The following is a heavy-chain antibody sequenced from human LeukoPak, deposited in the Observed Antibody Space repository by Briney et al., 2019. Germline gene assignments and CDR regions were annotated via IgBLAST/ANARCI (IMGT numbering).Heavy chain of an antibody. CDR1: GGSISSYY. CDR3: ARSGVRYSSSWYLVY. CDR2: IYYSGST. V-gene: IGHV4-59*01. Sequence: SETLSLTCTVSGGSISSYYWSWIRQPPGKGLEWIGYIYYSGSTNYNPPLKSRVTISVDTSKNQFSLKLSSVTAADTAVCYCARSGVRYSSSWYLVYWGQGTLVTVSS. D-gene: IGHD6-13*01. J-gene: IGHJ4*02.